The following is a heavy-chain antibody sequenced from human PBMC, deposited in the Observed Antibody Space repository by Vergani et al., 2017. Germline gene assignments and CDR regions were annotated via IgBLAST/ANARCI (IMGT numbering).Heavy chain of an antibody. Sequence: QVQLVQSGAEVKKPGSSVKVSCKASGGTFSSYAISWVRQAPGQGLEWMGGIIPIFGIANYAQKFQGRVTITADKSTSTAYMELSSLRSEDTAVYYCARGGRYDVWSGYQGAYKWFDPWRQGTLVRVSS. J-gene: IGHJ5*02. CDR2: IIPIFGIA. CDR3: ARGGRYDVWSGYQGAYKWFDP. CDR1: GGTFSSYA. V-gene: IGHV1-69*17. D-gene: IGHD3-3*01.